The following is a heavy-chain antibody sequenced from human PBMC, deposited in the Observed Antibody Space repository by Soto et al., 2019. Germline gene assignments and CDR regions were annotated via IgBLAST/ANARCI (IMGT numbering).Heavy chain of an antibody. Sequence: PSETLSLTCAVYGGSFSGYYWSWIRQPPGKGLERIGEINHSGSTNYNPSLKSRVTISVDTSKNQFSLKLSSVTAADTAVYYCARGIYSSSSRGNDYWGQGTLVTVSS. V-gene: IGHV4-34*01. J-gene: IGHJ4*02. CDR1: GGSFSGYY. CDR2: INHSGST. D-gene: IGHD6-6*01. CDR3: ARGIYSSSSRGNDY.